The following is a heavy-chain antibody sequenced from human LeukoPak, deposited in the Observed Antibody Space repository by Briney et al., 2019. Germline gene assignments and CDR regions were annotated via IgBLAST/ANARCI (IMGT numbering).Heavy chain of an antibody. CDR3: VLLHISSWYFQH. V-gene: IGHV3-23*01. CDR1: GFTFSSYA. D-gene: IGHD6-13*01. CDR2: ISGSGGST. J-gene: IGHJ1*01. Sequence: GGSLRLSCAASGFTFSSYAMSWVRQAPGKGLEWVSAISGSGGSTYYADSVKGRFTISRDNSKNTLYLQMNSLRAEDTAVYYCVLLHISSWYFQHWGHGTLVTVSS.